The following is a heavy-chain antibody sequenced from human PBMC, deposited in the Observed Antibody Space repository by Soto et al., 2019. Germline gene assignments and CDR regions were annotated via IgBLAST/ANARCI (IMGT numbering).Heavy chain of an antibody. J-gene: IGHJ6*02. CDR1: GGSISSGGYS. Sequence: QLQLQESGSGLVKPSQTLSLTCAVSGGSISSGGYSWSWIRQPPGKGLEWIGYIYHSGSTYYNPSLKSRVTISADRSKNQFSLKVSSVTAADTAVYYCARVSSQTDGMDVWGQGTPVTVSS. V-gene: IGHV4-30-2*01. CDR3: ARVSSQTDGMDV. D-gene: IGHD3-16*02. CDR2: IYHSGST.